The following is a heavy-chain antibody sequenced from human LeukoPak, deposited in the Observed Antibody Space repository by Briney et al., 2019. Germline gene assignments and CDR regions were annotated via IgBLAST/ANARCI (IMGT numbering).Heavy chain of an antibody. D-gene: IGHD1-26*01. CDR3: VKDSGSYRFDY. Sequence: PGGSLRLSCSASGFTFSSYAMHWVRQAPEKGLEYVSAISSNGGSTHYADSVKGRFTISRDNSKDTLYLQMSSLRAEDTAVYYCVKDSGSYRFDYWGQGTLVTVSS. J-gene: IGHJ4*02. CDR1: GFTFSSYA. CDR2: ISSNGGST. V-gene: IGHV3-64D*06.